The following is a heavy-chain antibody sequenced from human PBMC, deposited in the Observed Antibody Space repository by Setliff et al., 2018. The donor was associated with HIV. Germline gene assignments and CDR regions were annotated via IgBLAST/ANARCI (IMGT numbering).Heavy chain of an antibody. CDR3: ARHHARWDYFDY. Sequence: SETLSLTCTVTGGSISTNNFYWGWIRQPPGKGLQWIGSIYFTGDSYYDPSLKSRVTISVDTSKNQFSLKLNSVTASDTAVYYCARHHARWDYFDYWGQGTLVTVSS. CDR1: GGSISTNNFY. CDR2: IYFTGDS. V-gene: IGHV4-39*01. J-gene: IGHJ4*01.